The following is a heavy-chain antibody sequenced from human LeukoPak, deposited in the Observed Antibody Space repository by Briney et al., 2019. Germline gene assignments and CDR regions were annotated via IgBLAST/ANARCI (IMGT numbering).Heavy chain of an antibody. CDR2: IIPILGIA. CDR1: GGTFSSYA. J-gene: IGHJ4*02. Sequence: SVKVSCKASGGTFSSYAISWVRQAPGQGLEWMGRIIPILGIANYAQKFQGRVTITADKSTSTAYMELSSLRSEDTAVYYCARADDYGDYEGCWGQGTLATVSS. CDR3: ARADDYGDYEGC. V-gene: IGHV1-69*04. D-gene: IGHD4-17*01.